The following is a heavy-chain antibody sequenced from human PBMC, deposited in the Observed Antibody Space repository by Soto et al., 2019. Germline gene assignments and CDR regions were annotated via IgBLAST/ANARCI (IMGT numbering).Heavy chain of an antibody. CDR3: AAIAPPHYYDSSGSDAFDI. J-gene: IGHJ3*02. CDR2: IVVGSGNT. V-gene: IGHV1-58*01. CDR1: GFTFTSSA. D-gene: IGHD3-22*01. Sequence: SVKVSCKASGFTFTSSAVQWVQQARGQRLEWIGWIVVGSGNTNYAQKFQERVTITRDMSTSTAYMELSSLRSEDTAVYYCAAIAPPHYYDSSGSDAFDIWGQGTMVTVSS.